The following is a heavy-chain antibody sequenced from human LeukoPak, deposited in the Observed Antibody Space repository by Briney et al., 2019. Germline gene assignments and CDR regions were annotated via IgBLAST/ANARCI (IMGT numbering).Heavy chain of an antibody. CDR2: MNPNSGNI. Sequence: ASVKVSCKASGYTFTNYDINWVRQATGQGLEWMGWMNPNSGNIGYAQKFQGRVTITRKTSISTAYMELSSLRSEDTAVYYCAREGSLSGYDFSYYYYMDVWGKGTTVTISS. CDR1: GYTFTNYD. CDR3: AREGSLSGYDFSYYYYMDV. V-gene: IGHV1-8*03. J-gene: IGHJ6*03. D-gene: IGHD5-12*01.